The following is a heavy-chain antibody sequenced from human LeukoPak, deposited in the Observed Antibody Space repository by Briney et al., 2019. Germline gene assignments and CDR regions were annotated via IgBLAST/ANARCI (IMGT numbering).Heavy chain of an antibody. D-gene: IGHD3-22*01. V-gene: IGHV4-39*01. CDR1: GGSISSSSYY. J-gene: IGHJ4*02. CDR2: IYYSGST. CDR3: ARNPTYYYDRSTYSYFDD. Sequence: PSETLSLTCTVSGGSISSSSYYWGWIRQPPGKGLEWIGSIYYSGSTYYNPSLKSRVTISVDTSKNQFSLKLSSVTAADTAMYYCARNPTYYYDRSTYSYFDDWGQGTLVTVSS.